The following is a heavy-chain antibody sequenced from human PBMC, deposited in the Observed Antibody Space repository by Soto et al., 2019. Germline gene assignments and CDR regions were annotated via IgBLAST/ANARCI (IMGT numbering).Heavy chain of an antibody. D-gene: IGHD3-10*01. J-gene: IGHJ4*02. V-gene: IGHV3-48*02. CDR2: ISSSSSTI. CDR3: ARVPGRYGSAGPFDY. CDR1: GFTFSSYS. Sequence: GGSLRLSCAASGFTFSSYSMNWVRQAPGKGLEWVSYISSSSSTIYYADSVKGRFTISRDNAKNSLYLQMNSLRDEDTAVYYCARVPGRYGSAGPFDYWGQGTLVTVSS.